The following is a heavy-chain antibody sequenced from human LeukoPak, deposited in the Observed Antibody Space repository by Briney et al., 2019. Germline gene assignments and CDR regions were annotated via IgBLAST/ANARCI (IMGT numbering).Heavy chain of an antibody. J-gene: IGHJ4*02. CDR2: IFSNDEK. CDR3: ARTDYDYVWGSYHPLDQ. Sequence: ESGPTLVNPTETLTLTCTVSGFSGFSLNTARMGVSWIRQPPGKALEWLARIFSNDEKSYRTSLKSRLTISKDPSKSQVVLTMTSMDPADTATYYCARTDYDYVWGSYHPLDQWGQGTLVTVSS. D-gene: IGHD3-16*02. CDR1: GFSLNTARMG. V-gene: IGHV2-26*01.